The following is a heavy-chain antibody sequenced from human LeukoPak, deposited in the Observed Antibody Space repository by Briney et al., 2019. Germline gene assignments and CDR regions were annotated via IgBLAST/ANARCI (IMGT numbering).Heavy chain of an antibody. CDR1: GDSISSGSY. D-gene: IGHD6-19*01. Sequence: SETLSLTCGVSGDSISSGSYWNWVRQPPGKGLEWIGDIYQSGITNYNPSLKSRVTMSVDKSKNEFSPKLDSVTAADTAVYYCARDPRPRGGWFYFDYWGQGILVTVSS. CDR2: IYQSGIT. CDR3: ARDPRPRGGWFYFDY. V-gene: IGHV4-4*02. J-gene: IGHJ4*02.